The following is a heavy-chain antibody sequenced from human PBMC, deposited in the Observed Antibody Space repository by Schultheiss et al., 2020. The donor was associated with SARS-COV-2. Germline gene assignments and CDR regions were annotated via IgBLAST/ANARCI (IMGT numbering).Heavy chain of an antibody. D-gene: IGHD2-21*02. J-gene: IGHJ4*02. Sequence: ASVKVSCKASGYTFTGYYMHWVRQAPGQGLEWMGWINPNSGGTNYAQKFQGWVTMTRDTSISTAYMELRSLRSDDTAVYYCARDRIVVVTAMPWIDYWGQGTLVTVSS. CDR3: ARDRIVVVTAMPWIDY. CDR2: INPNSGGT. V-gene: IGHV1-2*04. CDR1: GYTFTGYY.